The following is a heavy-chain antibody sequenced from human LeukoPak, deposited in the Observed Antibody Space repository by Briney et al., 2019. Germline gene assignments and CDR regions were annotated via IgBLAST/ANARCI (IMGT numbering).Heavy chain of an antibody. J-gene: IGHJ4*02. D-gene: IGHD3-10*01. V-gene: IGHV4-4*02. CDR3: ARGEGYGSGTVHFDY. Sequence: TLSLTCTVSGGSISSSNWWGWVRQAPGQGLEGFGEVYHSGATNYKPSLRSRVIISADRSSNQFSLRLNSVTAADTAVFYCARGEGYGSGTVHFDYWGRGILVTVSS. CDR2: VYHSGAT. CDR1: GGSISSSNW.